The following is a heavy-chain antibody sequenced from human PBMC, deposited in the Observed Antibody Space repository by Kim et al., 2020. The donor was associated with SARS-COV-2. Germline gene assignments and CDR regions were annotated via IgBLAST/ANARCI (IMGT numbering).Heavy chain of an antibody. V-gene: IGHV3-21*01. D-gene: IGHD3-10*01. Sequence: GGSLRLSCAGYGFTVRIHSINWVRQAPGGGLEWVAYINGDSNDIFYADSVRGRFTVSRDNAAESAYLQMDSLRADDTGLYYCARNLLGLRGIMDKWGQGT. CDR2: INGDSNDI. CDR3: ARNLLGLRGIMDK. CDR1: GFTVRIHS. J-gene: IGHJ4*02.